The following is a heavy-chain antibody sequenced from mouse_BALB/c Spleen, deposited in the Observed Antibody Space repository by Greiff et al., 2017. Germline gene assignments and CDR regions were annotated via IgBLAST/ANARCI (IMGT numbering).Heavy chain of an antibody. V-gene: IGHV2-9*02. CDR3: AREDGYDEGYAMDY. CDR2: IWAGGST. J-gene: IGHJ4*01. CDR1: GFSLTSYG. Sequence: VKLVESGPGLVAPSQSLSITCTVSGFSLTSYGVHWVRQPPGKGLEWLGVIWAGGSTNYNSALMSRLSISKDNSKSQVFLKMNSLQTDDTAMYYCAREDGYDEGYAMDYWGQGTSVTVSS. D-gene: IGHD2-2*01.